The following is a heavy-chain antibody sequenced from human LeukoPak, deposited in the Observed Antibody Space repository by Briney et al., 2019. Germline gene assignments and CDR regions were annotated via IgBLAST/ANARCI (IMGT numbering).Heavy chain of an antibody. CDR1: GGTFSSYA. CDR3: ARGDSAYSSGTDLYDY. D-gene: IGHD3-10*01. Sequence: VASVKVSCKASGGTFSSYAISWVRQAPGQGLEWMGWISAYNGNTNYAQKVQGRVTMTTDTSTSTAYMELRSLRSDDTAVYYCARGDSAYSSGTDLYDYWGQGTLVTVSS. V-gene: IGHV1-18*01. J-gene: IGHJ4*02. CDR2: ISAYNGNT.